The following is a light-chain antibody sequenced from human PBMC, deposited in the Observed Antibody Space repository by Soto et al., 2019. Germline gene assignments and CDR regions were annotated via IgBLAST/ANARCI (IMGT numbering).Light chain of an antibody. J-gene: IGKJ5*01. Sequence: EIVLTQSPGTLSLSPGDRATLSCRASQSVSSNYLAWYQQKPGQAPRLLIYDASNRATGIPARFSGSGSGTDFTLTISSLEPEDFAVYYCQQRLAFGQGTRLEIK. CDR2: DAS. CDR1: QSVSSNY. V-gene: IGKV3D-20*02. CDR3: QQRLA.